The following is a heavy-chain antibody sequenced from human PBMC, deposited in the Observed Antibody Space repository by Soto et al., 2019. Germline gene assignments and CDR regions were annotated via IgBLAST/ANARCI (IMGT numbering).Heavy chain of an antibody. D-gene: IGHD1-26*01. CDR1: GFVFSSFG. CDR3: AKDLSRIYFSYYYGMDV. Sequence: PGGSLRLSCTASGFVFSSFGLHWVRQAPGKGLEWVALVSYDGRRTFYADSVRGRFTISRDNSKDSQILLMNNLKIEDTVVYYCAKDLSRIYFSYYYGMDVWGQGTTVTVSS. CDR2: VSYDGRRT. V-gene: IGHV3-30*14. J-gene: IGHJ6*02.